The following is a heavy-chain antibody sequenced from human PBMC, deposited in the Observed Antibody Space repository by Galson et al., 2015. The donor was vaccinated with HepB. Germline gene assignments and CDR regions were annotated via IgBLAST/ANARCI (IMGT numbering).Heavy chain of an antibody. V-gene: IGHV3-64*01. CDR1: GFTFGSYA. Sequence: CAASGFTFGSYAIHWVHQAPGKRLEYVSGISSDGVTTHYGNSVKGRFTISRDNGKNTVYLQMGSLRIEDMAVYYCARVTNWGLFDYWGQGVLVTVSS. CDR2: ISSDGVTT. J-gene: IGHJ4*02. CDR3: ARVTNWGLFDY. D-gene: IGHD2-21*01.